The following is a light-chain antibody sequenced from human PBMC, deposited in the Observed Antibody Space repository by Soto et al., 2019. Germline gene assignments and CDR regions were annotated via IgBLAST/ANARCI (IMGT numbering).Light chain of an antibody. V-gene: IGKV3-15*01. CDR1: QNVKTR. Sequence: EKVMTQSPATLSVSPGERATLSCRASQNVKTRLAWYQQKPGQAPGLLIYDAFTRATGIPARFSGSASGTEFTLTISSLQSEDFVDYNCQQYDDSLLPFGALPKADIK. J-gene: IGKJ4*01. CDR2: DAF. CDR3: QQYDDSLLP.